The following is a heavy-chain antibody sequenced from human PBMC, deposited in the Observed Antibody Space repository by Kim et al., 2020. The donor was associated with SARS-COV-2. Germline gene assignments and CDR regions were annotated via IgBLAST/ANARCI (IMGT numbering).Heavy chain of an antibody. CDR3: ARDLNQALIVVPAAILGFDYYGMDV. D-gene: IGHD2-2*02. V-gene: IGHV1-69*13. CDR2: IIPIFGTA. CDR1: GGTFSSYA. J-gene: IGHJ6*02. Sequence: SVKVSCKASGGTFSSYAISWVRQAPGQGLEWMGGIIPIFGTANYAQKFQGRVTITADESTSTAYMELSSLRSEDTAVYYCARDLNQALIVVPAAILGFDYYGMDVWGQGTTVTVSS.